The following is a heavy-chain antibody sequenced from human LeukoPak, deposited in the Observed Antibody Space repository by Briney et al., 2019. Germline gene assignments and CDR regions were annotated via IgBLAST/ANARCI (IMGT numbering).Heavy chain of an antibody. CDR3: ARTFYDFWSGFSNYDSFHI. CDR2: ISAYNDNT. CDR1: GYTFTSYG. D-gene: IGHD3-3*01. Sequence: ASVKVSCKASGYTFTSYGISWVRQAPGQGLEWMGWISAYNDNTNYAQKFQVRGTMTTDTSTNTAYMELRSLTPDDTAVYYCARTFYDFWSGFSNYDSFHIWGQGTLVTVSS. J-gene: IGHJ3*02. V-gene: IGHV1-18*04.